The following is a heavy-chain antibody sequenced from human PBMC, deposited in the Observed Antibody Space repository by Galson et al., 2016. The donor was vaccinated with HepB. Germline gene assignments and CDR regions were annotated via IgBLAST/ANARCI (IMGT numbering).Heavy chain of an antibody. J-gene: IGHJ4*02. V-gene: IGHV4-39*01. CDR3: ARLRYNWKDGDFRDS. CDR2: SYYSGST. D-gene: IGHD1-20*01. Sequence: SETLSLTCTVSGGSIRSSSYYWGWIRQPPGKGLEWIASSYYSGSTYYNPSLQSRLTLSIDTSKNQFSLKCSSVTAAGTAVYYCARLRYNWKDGDFRDSWGQGTLVIVSS. CDR1: GGSIRSSSYY.